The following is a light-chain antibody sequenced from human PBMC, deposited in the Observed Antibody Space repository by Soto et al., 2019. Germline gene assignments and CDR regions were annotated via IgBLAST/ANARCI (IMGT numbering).Light chain of an antibody. J-gene: IGLJ2*01. CDR3: AEWDVGLEGPI. CDR1: MSNIGRNT. CDR2: TDN. Sequence: QSVLTQPPSTSGAPGQRVTLYCSGRMSNIGRNTVNWYQQLPGTAPKVLMYTDNRRPSGVPDRFSGSKSGTSASLAISGLQCEDEATYYCAEWDVGLEGPIFGGGTKVTVL. V-gene: IGLV1-44*01.